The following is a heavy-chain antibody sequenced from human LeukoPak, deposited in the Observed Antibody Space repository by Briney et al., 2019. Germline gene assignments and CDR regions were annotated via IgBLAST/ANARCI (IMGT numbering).Heavy chain of an antibody. V-gene: IGHV4-61*02. CDR3: ARAPNYYDTSGYHYWYIDL. J-gene: IGHJ2*01. Sequence: SETLSLTCTVSGGSVSSGTYYWSWIRQPAGKGLEWIGRIYTSGSTNYNPSLKSRVTISVDTSKNQFALKLTSVTAADTAVYYCARAPNYYDTSGYHYWYIDLWGRGTLVTVSS. D-gene: IGHD3-22*01. CDR2: IYTSGST. CDR1: GGSVSSGTYY.